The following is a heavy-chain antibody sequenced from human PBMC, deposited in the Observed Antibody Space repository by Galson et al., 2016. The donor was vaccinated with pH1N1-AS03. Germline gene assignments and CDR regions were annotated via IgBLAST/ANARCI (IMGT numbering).Heavy chain of an antibody. D-gene: IGHD3-16*01. CDR2: ISGYNGNT. Sequence: SVKVSCKASGYKFTNYGFNWVRQAPGQGLEWMGWISGYNGNTNYAQGLQGRVTMTTDTSTSTAYMELRSLRSDDTAVYYCAGDDVALYYYYGLDVWGQGTTVTVSS. J-gene: IGHJ6*02. V-gene: IGHV1-18*04. CDR1: GYKFTNYG. CDR3: AGDDVALYYYYGLDV.